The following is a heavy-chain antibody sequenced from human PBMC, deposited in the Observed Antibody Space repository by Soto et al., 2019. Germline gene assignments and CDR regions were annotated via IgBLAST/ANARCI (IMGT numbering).Heavy chain of an antibody. CDR2: VNHGGTS. CDR1: GGSFSGYY. Sequence: SETLSLTCAVHGGSFSGYYWDWIRQPPGKGLEWIGEVNHGGTSNYNPSLKSRAIISVDTSKNQFSLKLTSVTAEDTAVHYCAGYYYASGNYQGNLDYWGQGTLVTVS. J-gene: IGHJ4*02. D-gene: IGHD3-10*01. CDR3: AGYYYASGNYQGNLDY. V-gene: IGHV4-34*01.